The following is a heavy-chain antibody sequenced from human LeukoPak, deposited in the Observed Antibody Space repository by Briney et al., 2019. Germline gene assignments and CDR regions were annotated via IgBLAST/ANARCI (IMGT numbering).Heavy chain of an antibody. V-gene: IGHV3-21*01. CDR2: ISSSSSYI. J-gene: IGHJ4*02. Sequence: PGGSLRLSCAASGFTFSSYSMNWVRQAPGKGLEWVSSISSSSSYIYYADSVKGRFTISRDNAKNSLYLQMNSLRAEDTAVYYCARVEMATSDYFDYWGQGTLVTVSS. CDR1: GFTFSSYS. D-gene: IGHD5-24*01. CDR3: ARVEMATSDYFDY.